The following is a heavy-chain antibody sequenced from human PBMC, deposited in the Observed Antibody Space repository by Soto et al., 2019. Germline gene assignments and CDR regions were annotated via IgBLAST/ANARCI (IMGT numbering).Heavy chain of an antibody. CDR1: GFTFSSYL. CDR3: ARDRWYSLGYDSSGYGAFDI. J-gene: IGHJ3*02. V-gene: IGHV3-7*01. D-gene: IGHD3-22*01. Sequence: PGGSLRLSCAASGFTFSSYLMSWVRQSPGKGLEWVANIKQDGSEKYYVDSVKGRFTISRDNAKNSLYLQMNSLRAEDTAVYYCARDRWYSLGYDSSGYGAFDIWGQGTMVTVSS. CDR2: IKQDGSEK.